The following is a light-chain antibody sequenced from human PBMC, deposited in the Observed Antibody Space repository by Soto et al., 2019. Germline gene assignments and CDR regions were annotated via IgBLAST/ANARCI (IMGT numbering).Light chain of an antibody. CDR3: QQYNRYSGM. Sequence: DIQLTQSPSFLSASVGDRGTITCRASQGLSSYVAWYQQKPGTAPKLLIYAASSLQRGVPSRFSGGGSGTEFTLTISSLQPEDFATYYCQQYNRYSGMFGQGTKVDIK. J-gene: IGKJ1*01. CDR1: QGLSSY. V-gene: IGKV1-9*01. CDR2: AAS.